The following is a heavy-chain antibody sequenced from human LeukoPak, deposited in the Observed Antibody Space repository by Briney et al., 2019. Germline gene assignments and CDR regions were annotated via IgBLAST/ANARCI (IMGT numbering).Heavy chain of an antibody. Sequence: HPGGSLRLSCAASGFIFTTYGMHWVRQAPGRELEWVAVISYDGSNKYYRDSVKGRFTISRDNSKTTLYLEMDSLRTEDTAVYYCVRGRDSGRSNSWFESWGQGTLVIVSS. J-gene: IGHJ5*01. D-gene: IGHD6-19*01. CDR2: ISYDGSNK. CDR3: VRGRDSGRSNSWFES. CDR1: GFIFTTYG. V-gene: IGHV3-30*19.